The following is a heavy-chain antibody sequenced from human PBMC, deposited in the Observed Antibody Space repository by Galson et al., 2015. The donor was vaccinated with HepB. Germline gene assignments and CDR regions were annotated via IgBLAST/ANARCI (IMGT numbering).Heavy chain of an antibody. CDR2: ISYDGSNK. V-gene: IGHV3-30-3*01. Sequence: SLRLSCAASGFTFSSYAMHWVRQAPGKGLEWVAVISYDGSNKYYADSVKGRFTISRDNSKNTLYLQMNSLRAEDTAVYYCARGADSGYEGAFDIWGQGTMVTVSS. CDR3: ARGADSGYEGAFDI. CDR1: GFTFSSYA. J-gene: IGHJ3*02. D-gene: IGHD5-12*01.